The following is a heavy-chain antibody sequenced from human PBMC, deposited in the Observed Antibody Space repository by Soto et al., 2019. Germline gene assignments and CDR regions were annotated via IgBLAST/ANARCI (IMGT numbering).Heavy chain of an antibody. CDR1: GFTFSNAW. CDR3: TTAGIYSRPNSIGRYYYYMDV. J-gene: IGHJ6*03. V-gene: IGHV3-15*01. D-gene: IGHD6-13*01. Sequence: GGSLRLSCAASGFTFSNAWMSWVRQAPGKGLEWVGRIKSKTDGGTTDYAAPVKGRFTISRDDSKNTLYLQMNSLKTEDTAVYYCTTAGIYSRPNSIGRYYYYMDVWGKGTTVTVSS. CDR2: IKSKTDGGTT.